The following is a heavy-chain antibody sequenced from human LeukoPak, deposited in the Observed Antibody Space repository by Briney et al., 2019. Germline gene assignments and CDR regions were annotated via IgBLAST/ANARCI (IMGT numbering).Heavy chain of an antibody. J-gene: IGHJ4*02. CDR2: MNQDGSEK. CDR1: RFTFITYG. D-gene: IGHD1-26*01. Sequence: GGSRSLSCAASRFTFITYGMTWARQPPGKGPEWVANMNQDGSEKYYVDSVKGRFTISRDNAKNSLYLQMNNLRAEDPAVYYCARGGELLRPADYWGQGTLVTVSS. CDR3: ARGGELLRPADY. V-gene: IGHV3-7*01.